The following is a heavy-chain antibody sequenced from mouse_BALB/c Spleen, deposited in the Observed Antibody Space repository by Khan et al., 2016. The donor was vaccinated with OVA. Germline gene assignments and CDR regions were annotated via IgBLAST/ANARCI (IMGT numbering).Heavy chain of an antibody. CDR3: ARGGSSGPAWFTY. CDR1: GYSIISGYF. J-gene: IGHJ3*01. CDR2: IRYDGDS. D-gene: IGHD3-1*01. V-gene: IGHV3-6*02. Sequence: EVQLQESGPGLVKPSQSLSLTCSVTGYSIISGYFWNWIRQFPGNKLEWMGYIRYDGDSNYNPSLKNRISITRDTSKNLFFLKLKSVTPEDTATXYCARGGSSGPAWFTYWGQGTLVTVSA.